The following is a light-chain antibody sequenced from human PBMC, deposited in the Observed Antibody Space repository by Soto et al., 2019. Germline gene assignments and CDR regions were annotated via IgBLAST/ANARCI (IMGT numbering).Light chain of an antibody. J-gene: IGKJ1*01. CDR3: QQYGSSPT. V-gene: IGKV3-20*01. CDR1: QSVSSSY. Sequence: EIVLTQSPATLSVSPGARAPLSCRASQSVSSSYLAWYQQKPGQAPRLLIYGASSRATGIPDRFSGSGSGTDFTLTISRLEPEDFAVYYCQQYGSSPTFGQGTKVDIK. CDR2: GAS.